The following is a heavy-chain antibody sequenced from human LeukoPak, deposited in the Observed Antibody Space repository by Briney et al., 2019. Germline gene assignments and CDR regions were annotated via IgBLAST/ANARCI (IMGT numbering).Heavy chain of an antibody. Sequence: SGTLSLTCTVSGASINSYLWSWVRQPPGGGLEWIGYIYDSGSTYYNPSLKSRVTISVDTSNNHFSLRLSSVTAADTAVYYCARQMYLGGMDVWGQGTTVTVSS. V-gene: IGHV4-59*08. D-gene: IGHD2-8*01. J-gene: IGHJ6*02. CDR2: IYDSGST. CDR3: ARQMYLGGMDV. CDR1: GASINSYL.